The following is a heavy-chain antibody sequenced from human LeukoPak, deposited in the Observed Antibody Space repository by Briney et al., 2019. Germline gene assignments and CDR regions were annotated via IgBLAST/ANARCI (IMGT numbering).Heavy chain of an antibody. Sequence: PGGSLRPSCAASGFTFSSYWISWVRQAPGKGLEWVANIKQDGSEKYYVDSVKGRFTISRDNAKNSLYLQMNSLRAEDTAVYYCARDDCSSISCYHNWFDPWGQGTLVTVSS. CDR2: IKQDGSEK. V-gene: IGHV3-7*01. CDR3: ARDDCSSISCYHNWFDP. D-gene: IGHD2-2*01. CDR1: GFTFSSYW. J-gene: IGHJ5*02.